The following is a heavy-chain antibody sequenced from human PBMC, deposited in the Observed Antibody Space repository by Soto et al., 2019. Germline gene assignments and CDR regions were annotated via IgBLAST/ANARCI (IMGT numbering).Heavy chain of an antibody. CDR1: GGFTTNYY. J-gene: IGHJ4*02. V-gene: IGHV4-59*01. Sequence: PSENLSLTCIVSGGFTTNYYWSWIRQPPGKGLEWIGYIYNSESTDYNPSLKSRVSISVDTSKNQFSLRLSSVTAADTAVYFCARGRKVGATFLDYWGQGTLVTVSS. CDR3: ARGRKVGATFLDY. CDR2: IYNSEST. D-gene: IGHD1-26*01.